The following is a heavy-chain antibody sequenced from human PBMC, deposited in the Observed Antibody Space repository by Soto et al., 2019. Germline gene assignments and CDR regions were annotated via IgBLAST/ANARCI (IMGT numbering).Heavy chain of an antibody. D-gene: IGHD3-10*01. Sequence: QVQLQESGPGLVKPSQTLSLTCTVFGGSISSGNYYWRWIRQPPGKGLEWIGYIYYSGSTYYNPSLKSRVTISVDTSKNQFSLKLSSVTAADTAVYYCARVGGFGATTIDYWGQGTLVTVSS. CDR2: IYYSGST. J-gene: IGHJ4*02. V-gene: IGHV4-30-4*01. CDR3: ARVGGFGATTIDY. CDR1: GGSISSGNYY.